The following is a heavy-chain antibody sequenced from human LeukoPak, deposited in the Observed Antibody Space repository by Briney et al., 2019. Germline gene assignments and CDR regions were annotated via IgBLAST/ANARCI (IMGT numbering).Heavy chain of an antibody. Sequence: GASVKVSCKASGYTFTSYGITWVRQAPGQGLKWMGWISTYNADTNYAQKLQGRVTMTADTSTSTAYMDLRSLRSDDTAVYYCARGKGARDYWGQGTLVTVSS. V-gene: IGHV1-18*01. CDR2: ISTYNADT. CDR1: GYTFTSYG. CDR3: ARGKGARDY. J-gene: IGHJ4*02.